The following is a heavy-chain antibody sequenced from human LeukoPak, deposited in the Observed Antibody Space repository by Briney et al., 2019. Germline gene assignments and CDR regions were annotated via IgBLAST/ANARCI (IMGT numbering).Heavy chain of an antibody. CDR1: GFTFSNAW. V-gene: IGHV3-15*01. D-gene: IGHD2-21*01. CDR3: ARGVVGAFDI. CDR2: IKSKTDGGTT. Sequence: GGSLRLSCAASGFTFSNAWMSWVRQAPGKGLEWVGRIKSKTDGGTTDYAAPVKGRFTISRDNSKNTLYLQMNSLRAEDTAVYYCARGVVGAFDIWGQGTMVTVSS. J-gene: IGHJ3*02.